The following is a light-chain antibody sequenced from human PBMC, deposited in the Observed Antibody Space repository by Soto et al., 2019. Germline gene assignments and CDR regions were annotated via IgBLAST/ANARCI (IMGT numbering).Light chain of an antibody. CDR3: SSYAGGNNV. CDR2: EVS. J-gene: IGLJ1*01. V-gene: IGLV2-8*01. CDR1: SSDVGGYNY. Sequence: QSALTQPPSASGSPGQSVTISCTGTSSDVGGYNYVSWYQQYPGEAPKLLIYEVSKRPSGVPDRFSGSKSGNTASLTVSGLQAEDEADYYCSSYAGGNNVFGTGTKVTVL.